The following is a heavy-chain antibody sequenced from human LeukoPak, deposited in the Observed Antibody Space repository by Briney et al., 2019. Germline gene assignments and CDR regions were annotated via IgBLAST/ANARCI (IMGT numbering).Heavy chain of an antibody. CDR2: IYPGDSGT. D-gene: IGHD3/OR15-3a*01. Sequence: GESLQIPCKGSGYGFTRYWIGWVRQMPGKGREWMGMIYPGDSGTRYSPSFQGQVTISADKSINTAYLQWSSLKASDTAVYYCVSRGGHFRTAYYDYWGQGTLVTVSS. V-gene: IGHV5-51*01. CDR1: GYGFTRYW. J-gene: IGHJ4*02. CDR3: VSRGGHFRTAYYDY.